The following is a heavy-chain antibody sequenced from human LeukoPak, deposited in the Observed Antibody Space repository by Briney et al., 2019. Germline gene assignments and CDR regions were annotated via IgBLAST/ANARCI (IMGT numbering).Heavy chain of an antibody. J-gene: IGHJ4*02. V-gene: IGHV3-33*01. CDR3: ARGGYDSSGYPYYYFDY. CDR1: GFPFSSYG. D-gene: IGHD3-22*01. Sequence: GGSLRLSCAASGFPFSSYGMHWVRQAPGKGLEWVAVIWYDGSNKYYADSVKGRFTISRDNSKNTLYLQMNSLRAEDTAVYYCARGGYDSSGYPYYYFDYWGQGTLVTVSS. CDR2: IWYDGSNK.